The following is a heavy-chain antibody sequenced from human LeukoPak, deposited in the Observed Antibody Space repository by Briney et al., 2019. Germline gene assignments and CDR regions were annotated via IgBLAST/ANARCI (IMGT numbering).Heavy chain of an antibody. Sequence: GGSLRLSCAASGFTFSSYWMSWVRQAPGKGLEWVANIKQDGSEKYYVDSVKGRFTISRDNAKNSLYLQMHSLRAEDTAVYYCARVYPGYSSSWYTPYYFDYWGQGTLVTVSS. CDR2: IKQDGSEK. CDR1: GFTFSSYW. J-gene: IGHJ4*02. D-gene: IGHD6-13*01. CDR3: ARVYPGYSSSWYTPYYFDY. V-gene: IGHV3-7*01.